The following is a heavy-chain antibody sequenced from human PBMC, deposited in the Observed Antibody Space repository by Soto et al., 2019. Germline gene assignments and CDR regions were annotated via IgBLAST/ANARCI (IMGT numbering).Heavy chain of an antibody. CDR2: SNHRGST. CDR1: GGSFSGYY. Sequence: QVQLQQWGAGLLKPSETLSLTCAVYGGSFSGYYWSWIRQPPGKGLEWIGESNHRGSTNYNPSLKSRVTISVDTSKHQFSLKLNSVTAADTAVYYCARALGYPSGHLPIDFWGPGTLLTVSS. D-gene: IGHD3-16*01. V-gene: IGHV4-34*01. CDR3: ARALGYPSGHLPIDF. J-gene: IGHJ4*02.